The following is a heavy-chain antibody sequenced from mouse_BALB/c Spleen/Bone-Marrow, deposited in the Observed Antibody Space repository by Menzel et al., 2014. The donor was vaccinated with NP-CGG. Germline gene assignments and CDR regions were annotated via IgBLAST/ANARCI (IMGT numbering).Heavy chain of an antibody. V-gene: IGHV1-7*01. CDR3: SREGAY. Sequence: VQLQQSGAELAKPGASVKMSCKASGYTFTSYWMHWVKQRPGQGLEWIGYINPSTGYTEYNQKFKDKATLTVDKSSSTAYMQLSSLTSEDSAVYYCSREGAYWGQGTLVTVSA. J-gene: IGHJ3*01. CDR1: GYTFTSYW. CDR2: INPSTGYT.